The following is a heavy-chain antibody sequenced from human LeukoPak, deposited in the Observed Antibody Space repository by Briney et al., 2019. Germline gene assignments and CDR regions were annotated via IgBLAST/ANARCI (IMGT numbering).Heavy chain of an antibody. CDR3: ARYDFWSGYPPLGY. Sequence: EASVKVSCKASGYTFTSYGISWVRQAPGQGLEWMGWISAYNGNTNYAQKLQGRVTMTTDTSTSTAYMELRSLRSDDTAVYYCARYDFWSGYPPLGYWGQGTLVTVSS. D-gene: IGHD3-3*01. V-gene: IGHV1-18*01. CDR1: GYTFTSYG. J-gene: IGHJ4*02. CDR2: ISAYNGNT.